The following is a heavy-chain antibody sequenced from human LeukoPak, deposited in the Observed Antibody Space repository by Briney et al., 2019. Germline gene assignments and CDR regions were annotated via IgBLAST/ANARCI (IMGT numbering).Heavy chain of an antibody. D-gene: IGHD3-10*02. J-gene: IGHJ3*01. V-gene: IGHV3-23*01. CDR3: AKCSASYDNDAFDV. CDR2: ISGGGAKT. CDR1: GFTFDSYA. Sequence: GGSLRLSCAASGFTFDSYAMNWVRQAPGKGLEWVSFISGGGAKTRYADPVKGQFTISRDNSKNTLYLQMNILRPEDTAIYYCAKCSASYDNDAFDVWGQGTMVSVSS.